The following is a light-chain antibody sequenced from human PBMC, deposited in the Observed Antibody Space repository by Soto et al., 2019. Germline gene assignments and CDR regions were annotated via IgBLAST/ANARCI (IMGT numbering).Light chain of an antibody. V-gene: IGLV1-44*01. CDR3: AAWDDSLNAWV. J-gene: IGLJ3*02. CDR2: SND. Sequence: QSLLTQPPSASGTPGQRVTISCSGSSSNIGSNTVNWYQQLPETAPKLLIYSNDQRPSGVPDRFSGSKSGTSASLAISGLQSEDEADYYCAAWDDSLNAWVFGGGTKLTVL. CDR1: SSNIGSNT.